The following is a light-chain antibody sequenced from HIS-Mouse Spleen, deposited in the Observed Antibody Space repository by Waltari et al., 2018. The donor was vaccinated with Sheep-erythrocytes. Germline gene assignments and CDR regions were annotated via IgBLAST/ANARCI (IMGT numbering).Light chain of an antibody. CDR2: AAS. Sequence: DIQMTQSPSSLSASVGDRVTSTCRGIQSISSYLTWYQQQPGKAPKLLVYAASSLQSGVPSRFSGSGSGTDLTLTISSLQPEDFATYYCQQSCSTPPLTFGGGTKVEIK. J-gene: IGKJ4*01. CDR3: QQSCSTPPLT. CDR1: QSISSY. V-gene: IGKV1-39*01.